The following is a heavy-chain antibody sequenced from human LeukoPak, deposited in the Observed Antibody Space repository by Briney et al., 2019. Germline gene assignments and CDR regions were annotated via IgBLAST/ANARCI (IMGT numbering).Heavy chain of an antibody. CDR2: IYTSGST. CDR3: ARDNSYAYYYYYYMDV. J-gene: IGHJ6*03. Sequence: SETLSLTCTVSGGSISSYYWSWIRQPAGKGLEWIGRIYTSGSTNYNPSLKSRVTMSVDTSKNQFSLKLSSVTAADTAVYYCARDNSYAYYYYYYMDVWGKGTTVTVSS. D-gene: IGHD5-18*01. V-gene: IGHV4-4*07. CDR1: GGSISSYY.